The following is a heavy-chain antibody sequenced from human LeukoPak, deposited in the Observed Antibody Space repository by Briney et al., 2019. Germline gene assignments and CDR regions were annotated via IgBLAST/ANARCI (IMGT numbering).Heavy chain of an antibody. Sequence: SETLSLTCAVYGGSFSGYYWSWIRQPPGKGLEWIGEINHSGSTNYNPSLKGRVTISVDTSKNQFSLKLSSVTAADTAVYYCARGRRGYSSSWYPYYFDYWGQGTLVTVSS. D-gene: IGHD6-13*01. V-gene: IGHV4-34*01. J-gene: IGHJ4*02. CDR3: ARGRRGYSSSWYPYYFDY. CDR2: INHSGST. CDR1: GGSFSGYY.